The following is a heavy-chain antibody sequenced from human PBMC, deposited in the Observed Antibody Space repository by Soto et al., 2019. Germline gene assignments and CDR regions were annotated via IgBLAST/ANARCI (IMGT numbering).Heavy chain of an antibody. CDR1: GGSISSSNW. Sequence: QVHLQESGPGLVKPSGTLSLPCAVSGGSISSSNWWIWGRQPPGKGLEWIAELYNSGSTNCNPSLKRRVTISVDRSKNQFSLKLSSVTAADTAVYYCARMIRPGGADPWGQGLLVTVSS. V-gene: IGHV4-4*02. J-gene: IGHJ5*02. D-gene: IGHD3-22*01. CDR3: ARMIRPGGADP. CDR2: LYNSGST.